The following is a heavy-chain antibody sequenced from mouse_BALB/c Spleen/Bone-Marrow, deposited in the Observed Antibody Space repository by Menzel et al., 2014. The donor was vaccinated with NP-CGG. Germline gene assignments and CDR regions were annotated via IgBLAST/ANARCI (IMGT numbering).Heavy chain of an antibody. J-gene: IGHJ2*01. V-gene: IGHV7-3*02. CDR3: ARYGYDYFDY. D-gene: IGHD2-2*01. Sequence: EVHLVESGGGLVQPGGSLRLSCATSGSTFTDYYMSWVRQPPGKALEWLGFIRNKANGYTTEYSASVKGRFTISRDNSQSILYLQMNTLRAEDSATYYCARYGYDYFDYWGQGTTLTVSS. CDR2: IRNKANGYTT. CDR1: GSTFTDYY.